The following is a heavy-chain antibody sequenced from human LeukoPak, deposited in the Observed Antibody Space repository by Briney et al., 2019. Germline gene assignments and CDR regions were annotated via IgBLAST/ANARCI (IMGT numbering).Heavy chain of an antibody. CDR2: IPNDGSRT. CDR3: ARGNGPGSFLIDY. V-gene: IGHV3-30-3*01. J-gene: IGHJ4*02. CDR1: GFTFSSYA. Sequence: GGSLRLSCAASGFTFSSYAMHWVRQAPGKGLEWVAFIPNDGSRTYYSNSVTGRFTISRDNSRNTLYLQMISLSPDDTAVYYCARGNGPGSFLIDYWGQGTLVTVSS. D-gene: IGHD3-10*01.